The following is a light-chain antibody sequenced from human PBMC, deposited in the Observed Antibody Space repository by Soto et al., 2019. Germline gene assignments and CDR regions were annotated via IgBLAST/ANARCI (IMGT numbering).Light chain of an antibody. CDR3: QHPAYWPWT. Sequence: EIVLTQSPATLSLSPGERGTLSCRASQNIGTYVAWYQQRPGQAPRLLIYDTFNRATGIPSRFSGGGSGTDFTLTISSLEPEDFAVYYCQHPAYWPWTLGQGTKVEI. CDR2: DTF. CDR1: QNIGTY. J-gene: IGKJ1*01. V-gene: IGKV3-11*01.